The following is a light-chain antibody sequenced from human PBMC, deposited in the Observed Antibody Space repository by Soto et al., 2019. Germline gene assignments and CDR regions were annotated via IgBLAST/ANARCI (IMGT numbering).Light chain of an antibody. CDR1: QSVDIN. Sequence: EMVLTQSPATLSVSPGERVTLSCRASQSVDINLAWYQQKPGQAPRLLIYGASTRAIDMPGRFSGRGSGTEFTLTISSLQSEDFAVYYCQQYNNWPRTFGQGTKV. CDR3: QQYNNWPRT. J-gene: IGKJ1*01. CDR2: GAS. V-gene: IGKV3-15*01.